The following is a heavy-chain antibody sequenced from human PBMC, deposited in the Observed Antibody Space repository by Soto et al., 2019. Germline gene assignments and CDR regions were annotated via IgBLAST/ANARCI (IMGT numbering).Heavy chain of an antibody. J-gene: IGHJ6*02. D-gene: IGHD2-21*02. CDR1: GGSISSGDYY. V-gene: IGHV4-30-4*01. CDR2: IYYSGST. Sequence: PSETLSLTCTVSGGSISSGDYYWSWIRQPPGKGLEWIGYIYYSGSTYYNPSLKSRVTISVDTSKNQFSLKLSSVTAADTAVYYCARDFMTGGNFYYCYGMDVWGQGTTVTVSS. CDR3: ARDFMTGGNFYYCYGMDV.